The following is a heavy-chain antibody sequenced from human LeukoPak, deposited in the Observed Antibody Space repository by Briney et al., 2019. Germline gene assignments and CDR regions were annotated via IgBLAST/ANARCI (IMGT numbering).Heavy chain of an antibody. CDR1: GYTFTGYY. CDR3: ARDPDQYSYGYGY. CDR2: INPNSGGT. J-gene: IGHJ4*02. Sequence: ASVKVSCKASGYTFTGYYMHWVRQAPGQGLEWMGWINPNSGGTNYAQKFQGRVTMTRDTSISTAYMELSRLRSDDTAVYYCARDPDQYSYGYGYWGQGTLVTVSS. D-gene: IGHD5-18*01. V-gene: IGHV1-2*02.